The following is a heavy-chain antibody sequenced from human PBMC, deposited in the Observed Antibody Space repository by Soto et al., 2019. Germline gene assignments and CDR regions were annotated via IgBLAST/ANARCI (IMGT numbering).Heavy chain of an antibody. CDR3: ARGLIYDSSGYYFDY. CDR1: GYTFTSYY. Sequence: ASVRVSCKASGYTFTSYYMHWVRQAPGEGLEWMGIINPSGGSTRYAQKFQGRVTMTRDTSTSTVYMELSSLRSEDTAVYYCARGLIYDSSGYYFDYWGQGSLVTVSS. J-gene: IGHJ4*02. D-gene: IGHD3-22*01. CDR2: INPSGGST. V-gene: IGHV1-46*01.